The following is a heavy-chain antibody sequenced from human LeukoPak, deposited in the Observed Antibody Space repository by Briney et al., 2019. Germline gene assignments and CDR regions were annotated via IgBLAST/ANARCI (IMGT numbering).Heavy chain of an antibody. CDR2: ISSSGSTI. Sequence: HSGGSLRLSCAASGFTFSSYEMNWVRQAPGKGLEWVSYISSSGSTIYYADSVKGRFTISRDNAKNSLYLQMNSLRAEDTAVYYCASTLAVAGILLEGPNYFDYWGQGTLVTASS. J-gene: IGHJ4*02. CDR1: GFTFSSYE. V-gene: IGHV3-48*03. CDR3: ASTLAVAGILLEGPNYFDY. D-gene: IGHD6-19*01.